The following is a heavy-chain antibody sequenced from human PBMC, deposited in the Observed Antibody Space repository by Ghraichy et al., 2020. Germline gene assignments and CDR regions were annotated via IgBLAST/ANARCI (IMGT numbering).Heavy chain of an antibody. CDR3: ARGGGMVDY. CDR2: IFYSGST. D-gene: IGHD3-10*01. CDR1: GGSISSYY. V-gene: IGHV4-59*01. J-gene: IGHJ4*02. Sequence: LETLSLTCTVSGGSISSYYWSWIRQPPGKGLEWIGHIFYSGSTNYNPSLKSRVTISVDTSKNQFSLKLSSVTAADTAVYYCARGGGMVDYWGQGTLVTVSS.